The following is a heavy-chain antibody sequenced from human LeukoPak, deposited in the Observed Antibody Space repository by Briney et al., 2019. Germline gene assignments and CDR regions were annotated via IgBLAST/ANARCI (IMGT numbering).Heavy chain of an antibody. CDR3: ARDLLYSGSYSWYFDL. V-gene: IGHV3-74*01. CDR2: INSDGSST. D-gene: IGHD1-26*01. Sequence: GGSLRLSCAASGFTFSNYRIHWVRQAPGKGLVWVSRINSDGSSTRYADSVKGRFTISRDNAKDTVFLQMNSLRAEDTAIYYCARDLLYSGSYSWYFDLWGRGTPVTVSS. J-gene: IGHJ2*01. CDR1: GFTFSNYR.